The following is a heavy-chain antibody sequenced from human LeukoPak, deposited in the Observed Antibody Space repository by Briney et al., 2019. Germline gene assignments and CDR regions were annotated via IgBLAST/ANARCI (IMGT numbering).Heavy chain of an antibody. D-gene: IGHD3-3*01. CDR3: ARDRFYYDFWSGYYPRDYYMDV. CDR2: INHSGST. J-gene: IGHJ6*03. V-gene: IGHV4-34*01. CDR1: GGSISSYY. Sequence: SETLSLTCTVSGGSISSYYWSWLRQPPGKGLEWIGEINHSGSTNYNPSLKSRVTISVDTSKNQFSLKLSSVTAADPAVYYCARDRFYYDFWSGYYPRDYYMDVWGKGTTVTVSS.